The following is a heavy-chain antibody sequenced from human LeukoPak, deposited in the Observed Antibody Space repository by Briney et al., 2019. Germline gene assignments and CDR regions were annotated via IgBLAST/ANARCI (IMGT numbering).Heavy chain of an antibody. D-gene: IGHD1-26*01. V-gene: IGHV4-39*01. Sequence: SETLSLTCAVSGYSISSSSYCWSWIRQPPGKGLEWIGSIYYSGSTYYNPSLKSRVTISVDTSKNQFSLKLSSVTAADTAVYYCARQLGGATNGYWGQGTLVTVSS. CDR1: GYSISSSSYC. CDR3: ARQLGGATNGY. CDR2: IYYSGST. J-gene: IGHJ4*02.